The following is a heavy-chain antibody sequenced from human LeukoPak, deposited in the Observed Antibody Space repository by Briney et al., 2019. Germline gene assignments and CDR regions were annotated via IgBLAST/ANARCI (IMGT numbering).Heavy chain of an antibody. CDR2: IYYSGST. V-gene: IGHV4-31*03. D-gene: IGHD2-2*01. CDR3: ARDRVVVVPAASAQYYYGMDV. J-gene: IGHJ6*02. Sequence: SETLSLTCTVSGGSISSGGYYWSWIRQHPGKGLEWIEYIYYSGSTYYNPSLKSRLTISVDTSKNQFSLKLSSVTAADTAVYYCARDRVVVVPAASAQYYYGMDVWGQGTTVTVSS. CDR1: GGSISSGGYY.